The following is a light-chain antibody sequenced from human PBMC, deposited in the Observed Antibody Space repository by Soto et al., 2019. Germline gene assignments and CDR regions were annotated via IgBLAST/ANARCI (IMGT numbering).Light chain of an antibody. Sequence: QSDLTQARSVSGSPGQSVSISCTGTSSDVGGYNYVSWYQQHPGKAPKLMIYDVSKRPSGVPDRFSGSKSGNTASLTISGLQAEDEADYYCCSYAGSPYVFGTGTKVTVL. CDR1: SSDVGGYNY. CDR3: CSYAGSPYV. J-gene: IGLJ1*01. V-gene: IGLV2-11*01. CDR2: DVS.